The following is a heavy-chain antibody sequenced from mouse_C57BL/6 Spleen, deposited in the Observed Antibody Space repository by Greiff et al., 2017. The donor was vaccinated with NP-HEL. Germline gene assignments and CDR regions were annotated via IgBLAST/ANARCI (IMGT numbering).Heavy chain of an antibody. Sequence: VKLQESGPELVKPGASVKISCKASGYAFSSSWMNWVKQRPGKGLEWIGRIYPGDGDTNYNGKFKGKATLTADKSSSTAYMQLSSLTSEDSAVYFCARRDGYLYYFDYWGQGTTLTVSS. CDR3: ARRDGYLYYFDY. CDR2: IYPGDGDT. CDR1: GYAFSSSW. V-gene: IGHV1-82*01. D-gene: IGHD2-3*01. J-gene: IGHJ2*01.